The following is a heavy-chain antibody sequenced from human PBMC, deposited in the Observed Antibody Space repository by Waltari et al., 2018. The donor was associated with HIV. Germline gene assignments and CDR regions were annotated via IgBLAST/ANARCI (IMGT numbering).Heavy chain of an antibody. V-gene: IGHV1-8*01. CDR3: ARSLTSRPGYGGVMAF. D-gene: IGHD3-16*01. CDR2: MNPNSGNT. CDR1: GYTFTNHD. J-gene: IGHJ4*02. Sequence: QVQLVQSGAEVKKPGASVKVSSRTSGYTFTNHDINWVRQAAGQGLEWMGWMNPNSGNTGFAQNFQGRVTMTRNSSISTAYMELRSLKSEDTALYYCARSLTSRPGYGGVMAFWGQGSLVTVSS.